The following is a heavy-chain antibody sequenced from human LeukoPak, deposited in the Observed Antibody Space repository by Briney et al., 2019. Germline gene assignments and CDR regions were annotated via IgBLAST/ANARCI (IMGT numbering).Heavy chain of an antibody. CDR1: AFTFSDFW. CDR2: IKQAGNEK. J-gene: IGHJ4*02. Sequence: GGSLRLSCEASAFTFSDFWISWVRQTPGKGLEWVANIKQAGNEKHYVDSVKGRFTISRDKAKNSLYLQMNSLRVEDTAVYYCAREGREMTGFDYWGQGTLVTVS. CDR3: AREGREMTGFDY. V-gene: IGHV3-7*01. D-gene: IGHD1-14*01.